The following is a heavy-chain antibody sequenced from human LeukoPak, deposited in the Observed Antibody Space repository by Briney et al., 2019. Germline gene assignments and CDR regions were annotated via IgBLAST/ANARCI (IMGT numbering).Heavy chain of an antibody. CDR3: AKDGWFGEFRVYFDY. V-gene: IGHV3-21*04. CDR2: ISSSSSYI. D-gene: IGHD3-10*01. CDR1: GFTFSSYD. Sequence: PGGSLRLSCAASGFTFSSYDMNWVRQAPGKGLEWVSSISSSSSYIYYADSVKGRFTISRDNAKNSLYLQMNSLRAEDTAVYYCAKDGWFGEFRVYFDYWGQGTLVTVSS. J-gene: IGHJ4*02.